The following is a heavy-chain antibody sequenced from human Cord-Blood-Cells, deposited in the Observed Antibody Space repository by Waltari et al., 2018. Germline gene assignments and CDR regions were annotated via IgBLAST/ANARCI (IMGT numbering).Heavy chain of an antibody. V-gene: IGHV4-59*01. J-gene: IGHJ4*02. Sequence: QVQLQESGPGLVKPSETLSLTCTVSGASISSYYWSWIRQPPGKGLEWIGYIYYSGSTNYNPSLKSRVTISVDTSKNQFSLKLSSVTAADTAVYYCARGWYSSGWYYFDYWGQGTLVTVSS. CDR3: ARGWYSSGWYYFDY. CDR2: IYYSGST. CDR1: GASISSYY. D-gene: IGHD6-19*01.